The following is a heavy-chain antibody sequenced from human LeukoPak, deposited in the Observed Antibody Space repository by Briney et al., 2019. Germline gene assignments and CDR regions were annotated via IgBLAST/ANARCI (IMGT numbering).Heavy chain of an antibody. J-gene: IGHJ4*02. CDR2: IWYDGSNK. V-gene: IGHV3-33*01. CDR1: GFTFSSYG. Sequence: TGGSLRLSCAASGFTFSSYGMHWVRQAPGKGLEWVAVIWYDGSNKYYADSVKGRFTISRDNSKNTLYLQMNSLRAEDTALYYCASAAGPFDNWGQGTLVTVSS. D-gene: IGHD6-19*01. CDR3: ASAAGPFDN.